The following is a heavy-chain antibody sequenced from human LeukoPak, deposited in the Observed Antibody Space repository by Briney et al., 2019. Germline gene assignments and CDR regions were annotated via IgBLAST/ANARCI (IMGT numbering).Heavy chain of an antibody. CDR2: VYSGDRT. CDR3: ARGYLIDY. Sequence: PGGSLRLSCAASGFTVNSNYMSWVRQAPGKGLEWVSVVYSGDRTYYADSVKGRFTISRDDSTNTLYLLMSSLRAEDTAVYYCARGYLIDYWGQGTLVTVSS. J-gene: IGHJ4*02. CDR1: GFTVNSNY. V-gene: IGHV3-66*01. D-gene: IGHD1-26*01.